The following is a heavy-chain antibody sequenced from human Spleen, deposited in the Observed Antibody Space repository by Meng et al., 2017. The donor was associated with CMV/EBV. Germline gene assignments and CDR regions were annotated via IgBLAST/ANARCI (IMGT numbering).Heavy chain of an antibody. J-gene: IGHJ4*02. V-gene: IGHV3-23*01. CDR1: GFTFSSYA. CDR2: ISGSGGST. Sequence: SGFTFSSYAMSWVRQAPGKGLEWVSAISGSGGSTYYADSVKGRFTISRDNSKNTLYLQMNSLRAEDTAVYYCAKEPYYYDSSGYYDYWGQGTLVTVSS. D-gene: IGHD3-22*01. CDR3: AKEPYYYDSSGYYDY.